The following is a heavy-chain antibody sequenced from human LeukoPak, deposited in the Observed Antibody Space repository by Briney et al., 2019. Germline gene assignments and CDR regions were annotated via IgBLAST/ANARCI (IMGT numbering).Heavy chain of an antibody. D-gene: IGHD3-3*01. V-gene: IGHV3-23*01. CDR2: ISGSGGST. Sequence: PGGSLRVSCTASGFNFVDHTMSWVRQAPGKGLEWVSAISGSGGSTYYADSVKGRFTISRDNSKNTLYLQMNSLRAEDTAVYYCAKGMLLEWLSNIDYWGQGTLVTVSS. J-gene: IGHJ4*02. CDR3: AKGMLLEWLSNIDY. CDR1: GFNFVDHT.